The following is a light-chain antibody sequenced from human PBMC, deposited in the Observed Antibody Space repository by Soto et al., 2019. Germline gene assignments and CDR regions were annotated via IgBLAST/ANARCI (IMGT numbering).Light chain of an antibody. CDR2: EVS. CDR1: SSDVGGYNY. CDR3: SSYTSSRTWV. Sequence: QSALTQPASVSGSPGQSITISCTGTSSDVGGYNYVSWYQQHPGKAPKLMIYEVSNRPSGVSNRFSGSKSGNTASLTISGLQAEDGGDYYCSSYTSSRTWVFGGGTKLTVL. V-gene: IGLV2-14*01. J-gene: IGLJ3*02.